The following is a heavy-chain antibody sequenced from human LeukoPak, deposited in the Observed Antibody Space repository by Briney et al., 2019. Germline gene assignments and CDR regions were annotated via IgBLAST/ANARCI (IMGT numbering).Heavy chain of an antibody. V-gene: IGHV4-59*08. Sequence: SETLSLTCTVSGGSISSYYWSWIRQPPGKGLEWVGYIYYSGSTNYNPSLKSRVTISVDTSKNQFSLKPSSVTAADTAVYYCARSGTVGAMPVWGQGTLVTVSS. J-gene: IGHJ4*02. CDR1: GGSISSYY. CDR3: ARSGTVGAMPV. D-gene: IGHD1-26*01. CDR2: IYYSGST.